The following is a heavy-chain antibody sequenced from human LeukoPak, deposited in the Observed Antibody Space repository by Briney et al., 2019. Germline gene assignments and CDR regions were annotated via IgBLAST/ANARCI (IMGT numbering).Heavy chain of an antibody. D-gene: IGHD3-3*01. CDR2: TYYRSKWYN. CDR3: ARVPYYDFQADAFDI. Sequence: SQTPSLTCAISGDSVSANGAAWNWIRQSPPRGLEWLGRTYYRSKWYNDYAVSVKSRMTINPDTSKNQFSLQLNSVTPEDTAVYYCARVPYYDFQADAFDIWGQGTMVTVSS. CDR1: GDSVSANGAA. J-gene: IGHJ3*02. V-gene: IGHV6-1*01.